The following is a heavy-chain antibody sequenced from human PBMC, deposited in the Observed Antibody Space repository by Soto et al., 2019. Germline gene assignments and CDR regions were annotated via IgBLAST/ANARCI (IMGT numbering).Heavy chain of an antibody. Sequence: QVQLVQSGAEVKKPGASVKVSCKASGYTFTSYDINWVRQATGQGLEWMGWMNPNSGNTGYAQKFQGRVTMTRNTSIRTAYMELSSLRSEDTAVYYCASGQLWTPYYYYGMDVWGQGTTVTVSS. J-gene: IGHJ6*02. CDR1: GYTFTSYD. V-gene: IGHV1-8*01. D-gene: IGHD5-18*01. CDR2: MNPNSGNT. CDR3: ASGQLWTPYYYYGMDV.